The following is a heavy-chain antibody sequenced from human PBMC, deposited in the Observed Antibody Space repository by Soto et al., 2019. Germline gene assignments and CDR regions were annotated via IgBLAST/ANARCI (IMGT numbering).Heavy chain of an antibody. J-gene: IGHJ6*02. CDR2: ISGSGGNT. CDR1: TFAFTSFA. CDR3: AKFESISSFYYLYGLDV. D-gene: IGHD6-6*01. Sequence: EVQLLESGGGLVQPGGSLRLSCAGSTFAFTSFAMSWVRQAPGKGLEWVADISGSGGNTYYADSVKGRFTISRDNSKYTLYLEMNSLRAEETALYYCAKFESISSFYYLYGLDVWGRGTTVIVSS. V-gene: IGHV3-23*01.